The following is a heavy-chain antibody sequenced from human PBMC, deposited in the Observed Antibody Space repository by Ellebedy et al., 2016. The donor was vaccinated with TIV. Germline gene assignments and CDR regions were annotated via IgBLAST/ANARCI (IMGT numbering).Heavy chain of an antibody. CDR3: ARDKSRTMIALDY. CDR1: GFTFEDFA. D-gene: IGHD3-22*01. V-gene: IGHV3-9*01. CDR2: ISWNSGTM. Sequence: SLKISCAASGFTFEDFAMHWVRQAPGMALEWVSGISWNSGTMHYTDSVKGRFTISRDNSKNTLYLQMNSLRVEDTAVYYCARDKSRTMIALDYWGQGTLVTVSS. J-gene: IGHJ4*02.